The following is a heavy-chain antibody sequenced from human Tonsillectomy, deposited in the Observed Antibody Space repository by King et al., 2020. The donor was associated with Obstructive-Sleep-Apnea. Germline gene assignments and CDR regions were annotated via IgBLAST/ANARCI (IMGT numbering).Heavy chain of an antibody. Sequence: QLVQSGAEVKKPGASVKVSCKASGYTFTGYYIHWVRQAPGQGLEWMGWINPYSGDTNYAQNFQGRVTMNRDTSISTAYMELSRLTSDDTAVYYCATVAVATATFYFDYWGQGTLVTVSS. CDR2: INPYSGDT. CDR3: ATVAVATATFYFDY. V-gene: IGHV1-2*02. D-gene: IGHD4-17*01. CDR1: GYTFTGYY. J-gene: IGHJ4*02.